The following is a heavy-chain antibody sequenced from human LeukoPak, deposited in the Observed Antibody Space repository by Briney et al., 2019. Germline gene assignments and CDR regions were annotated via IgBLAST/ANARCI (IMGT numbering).Heavy chain of an antibody. CDR3: ARSGDSGNYFDY. CDR2: IYYSGTT. V-gene: IGHV4-39*07. D-gene: IGHD1-26*01. CDR1: GGSISSSDYY. Sequence: SETLSLTCTVSGGSISSSDYYWAWIRQPPGKGLEWIGSIYYSGTTYYSPSLKSRVTISVDTSKSHFSLKLSSVTAADTAVYYCARSGDSGNYFDYWGQGTLVTVSS. J-gene: IGHJ4*02.